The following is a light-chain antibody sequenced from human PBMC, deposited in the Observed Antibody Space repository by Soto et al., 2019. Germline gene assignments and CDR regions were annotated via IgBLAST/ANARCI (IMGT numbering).Light chain of an antibody. J-gene: IGKJ1*01. CDR3: QQYYHWPRT. V-gene: IGKV3-15*01. Sequence: EIVLTQSPATLSLSPGERPTLSCRASQSVASNLAWYQQKPGQTPRLLIYAASTRATGIPARFSGSGSGTDFNLTITRLKSEDFAVYYCQQYYHWPRTFGQGTKVDIK. CDR2: AAS. CDR1: QSVASN.